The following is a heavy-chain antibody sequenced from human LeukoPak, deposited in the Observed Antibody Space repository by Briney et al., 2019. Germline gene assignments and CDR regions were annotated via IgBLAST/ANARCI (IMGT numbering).Heavy chain of an antibody. CDR3: ARSPNGSDPGGIDY. CDR1: GCSISSSSYY. V-gene: IGHV4-39*01. D-gene: IGHD1-26*01. Sequence: SETLFLACTVSGCSISSSSYYWGRMRQPPGKGLEWIGSSYYSGSTYYNPSLKRRVTITVDTSKKQFSLKLSSVTAADTAVYYCARSPNGSDPGGIDYWGQGTLVTVSS. CDR2: SYYSGST. J-gene: IGHJ4*02.